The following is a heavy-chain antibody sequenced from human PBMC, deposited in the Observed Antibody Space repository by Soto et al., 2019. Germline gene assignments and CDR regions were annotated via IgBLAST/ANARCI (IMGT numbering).Heavy chain of an antibody. Sequence: GASVEVSCKASGYTFTSYDIHWVREAPGQGLEWVAMINPGGGRTNYAQMFQGRVTLTRDTSTGTVDMELSSLTSDDTAVYYCARGPSCGGDCYLFDYWGQGSLVTVSS. V-gene: IGHV1-46*01. J-gene: IGHJ4*02. CDR2: INPGGGRT. CDR1: GYTFTSYD. D-gene: IGHD2-21*02. CDR3: ARGPSCGGDCYLFDY.